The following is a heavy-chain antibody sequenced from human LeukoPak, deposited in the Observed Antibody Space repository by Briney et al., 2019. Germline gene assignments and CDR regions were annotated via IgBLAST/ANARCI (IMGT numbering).Heavy chain of an antibody. Sequence: SETLSLTCDVSGYSISSGYYWAWIRQPPGKGLEWIAYMRYDGKTHYNPPLESRVTMSLDTSKSQFSLKLTSVTAMDTAVYYCARLIAGTYESFDIWGPGTMVTVSS. CDR3: ARLIAGTYESFDI. J-gene: IGHJ3*02. D-gene: IGHD3-10*01. CDR2: MRYDGKT. CDR1: GYSISSGYY. V-gene: IGHV4-28*01.